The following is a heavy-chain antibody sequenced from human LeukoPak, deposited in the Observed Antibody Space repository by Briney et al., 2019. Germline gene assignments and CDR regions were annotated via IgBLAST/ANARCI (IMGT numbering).Heavy chain of an antibody. CDR1: GFSFSSYW. CDR3: ASSHDSSGND. J-gene: IGHJ4*02. CDR2: IKYNETHK. D-gene: IGHD3-22*01. Sequence: GGSLRLSCVASGFSFSSYWMAWVRQAPGKGLEWVANIKYNETHKFYADSVKGRFTISRDNAKNSLFLEMNSLRADDTAVYFCASSHDSSGNDWGQGTLVAVSS. V-gene: IGHV3-7*01.